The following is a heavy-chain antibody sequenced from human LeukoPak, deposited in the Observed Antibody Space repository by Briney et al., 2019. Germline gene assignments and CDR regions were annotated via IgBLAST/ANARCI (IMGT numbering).Heavy chain of an antibody. CDR1: GFTFSSYS. V-gene: IGHV3-21*01. J-gene: IGHJ1*01. D-gene: IGHD6-13*01. CDR3: ATPAAGPRAEYSQH. Sequence: KPGGSLRLSCAASGFTFSSYSMNWVRQAPGKGLEWVSSISSDSNYIYYADSLQGRFTTSRDNAKTSLYLQMNSLRAEDAAVYYCATPAAGPRAEYSQHWGQGTLVTVSS. CDR2: ISSDSNYI.